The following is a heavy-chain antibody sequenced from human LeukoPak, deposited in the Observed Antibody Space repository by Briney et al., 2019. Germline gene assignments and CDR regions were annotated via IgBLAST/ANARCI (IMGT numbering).Heavy chain of an antibody. J-gene: IGHJ3*02. CDR1: GGSIRDYY. CDR2: MFHTGNS. CDR3: ARKNDYGDYFDAFDM. V-gene: IGHV4-59*01. Sequence: SETLSLTCSVSGGSIRDYYWSWIRQPPGKRLEWIGYMFHTGNSKDNPSLKSRLTMSVDTSENRFSLKLSSVTAADTAVYFCARKNDYGDYFDAFDMWGRGTMVTVSS. D-gene: IGHD4-17*01.